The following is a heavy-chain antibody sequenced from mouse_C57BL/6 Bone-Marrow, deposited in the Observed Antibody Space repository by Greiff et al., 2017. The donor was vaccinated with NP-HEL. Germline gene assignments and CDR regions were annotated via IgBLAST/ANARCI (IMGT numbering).Heavy chain of an antibody. D-gene: IGHD1-1*01. CDR3: AFYYYGSSRYWYFDV. V-gene: IGHV1-81*01. CDR2: IYPRSGNT. CDR1: GYTFTSYG. Sequence: LVESGAELARPGASVKLSCKASGYTFTSYGISWVKQRTGQGLEWIGEIYPRSGNTYYNEKFKGKATLTADKSSSTAYMELRSLTSEDSAVYFCAFYYYGSSRYWYFDVWGTGTTVTVSS. J-gene: IGHJ1*03.